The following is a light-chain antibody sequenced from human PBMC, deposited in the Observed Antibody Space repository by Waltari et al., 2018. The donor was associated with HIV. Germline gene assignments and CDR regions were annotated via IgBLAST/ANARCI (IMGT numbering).Light chain of an antibody. CDR3: SSYISTTTL. V-gene: IGLV2-14*01. CDR2: EVS. Sequence: QSAPTQPASVSGSPGQSITISCTGTSSDIGHDKYVSWYQQSPGKAPKLMIYEVSNRPSGVSNRCSGSKSGNTASLTISGLQAEDEADYYCSSYISTTTLFGTGTKVTVL. CDR1: SSDIGHDKY. J-gene: IGLJ1*01.